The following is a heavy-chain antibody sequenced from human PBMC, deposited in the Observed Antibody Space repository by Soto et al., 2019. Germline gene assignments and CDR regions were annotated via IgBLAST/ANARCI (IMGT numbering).Heavy chain of an antibody. V-gene: IGHV4-4*02. Sequence: PSETLSLTCAVSGGSISSSNCWSWVRQPPGKGLEWIGEIYHSVSTNYNPSLKSRVTISVDKSKNQFSLKLSSVTAADTAVYYCARDNRGYDWVFLDYWGQGTLVTVSS. CDR3: ARDNRGYDWVFLDY. CDR2: IYHSVST. CDR1: GGSISSSNC. J-gene: IGHJ4*02. D-gene: IGHD5-12*01.